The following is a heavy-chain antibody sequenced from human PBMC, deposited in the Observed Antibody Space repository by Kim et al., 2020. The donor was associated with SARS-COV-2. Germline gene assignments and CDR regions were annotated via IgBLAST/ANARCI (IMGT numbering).Heavy chain of an antibody. J-gene: IGHJ4*02. Sequence: GRNKYYADSVKGRFTSSRDNSKNTLYLQMNSLKPEDTAVYYCAKTGRGFDYWGQGTLVTVSS. V-gene: IGHV3-30*02. CDR2: GRNK. D-gene: IGHD1-26*01. CDR3: AKTGRGFDY.